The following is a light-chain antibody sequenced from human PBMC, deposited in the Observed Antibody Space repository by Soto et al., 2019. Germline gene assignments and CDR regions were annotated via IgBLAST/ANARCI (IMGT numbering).Light chain of an antibody. CDR3: LQSNNFPPLT. Sequence: MQMTQSPSSVSASVGDRVTITCRASQGISGWLAWYQQKPGKAPKLLIYATSTLQSGVPPRFSGSASGTDSTLTISSLQPEDFATYYCLQSNNFPPLTFGGGTKVEIK. V-gene: IGKV1-12*01. CDR2: ATS. CDR1: QGISGW. J-gene: IGKJ4*01.